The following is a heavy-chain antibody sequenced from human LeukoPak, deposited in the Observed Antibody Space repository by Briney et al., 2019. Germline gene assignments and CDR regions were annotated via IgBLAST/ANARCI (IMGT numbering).Heavy chain of an antibody. CDR2: ISSSGSTI. CDR1: GFTLSDYY. CDR3: ARVYWRIAVAGWYFDY. J-gene: IGHJ4*02. D-gene: IGHD6-19*01. Sequence: PGGSLRLSCAASGFTLSDYYMSWIRQAPGKGLEWVSYISSSGSTIYYADSVKGRFTISRDNAKNSLYLQMNSLRAEDTAVYYCARVYWRIAVAGWYFDYWGQGTLVTVSS. V-gene: IGHV3-11*04.